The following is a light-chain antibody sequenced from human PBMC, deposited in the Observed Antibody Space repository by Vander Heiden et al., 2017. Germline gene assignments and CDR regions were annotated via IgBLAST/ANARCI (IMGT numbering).Light chain of an antibody. CDR1: SSDVGGYNY. CDR2: EVS. J-gene: IGLJ1*01. Sequence: QSALTQPASVSGSPGQSITLSCTGTSSDVGGYNYVSWYQQHPGKAPKLVIYEVSNRPSGVSNRFSGSKSGNTASLTISGLQAEDEADYYCSSYTSSSTLYVFGTGTKVTVL. V-gene: IGLV2-14*01. CDR3: SSYTSSSTLYV.